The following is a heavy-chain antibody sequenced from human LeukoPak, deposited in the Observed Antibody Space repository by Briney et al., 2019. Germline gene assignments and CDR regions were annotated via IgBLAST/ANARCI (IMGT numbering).Heavy chain of an antibody. D-gene: IGHD3-10*01. Sequence: PSETLSLTCTVSGGSISSSSYCWGWIRQPPGKGLEWIGSIYYSGSTYYNPSLKSRVTISVDTSKNQFSLKLSSVTAADTAVYYCARHPVGFGESSDYWGQGTLVTVSS. V-gene: IGHV4-39*01. J-gene: IGHJ4*02. CDR3: ARHPVGFGESSDY. CDR2: IYYSGST. CDR1: GGSISSSSYC.